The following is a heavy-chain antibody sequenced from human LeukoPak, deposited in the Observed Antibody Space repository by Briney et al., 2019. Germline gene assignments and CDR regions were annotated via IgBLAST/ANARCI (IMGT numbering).Heavy chain of an antibody. D-gene: IGHD5-12*01. J-gene: IGHJ4*02. CDR3: STGNGYE. CDR1: GFTFSDAW. V-gene: IGHV3-15*01. CDR2: IKSKTDGGTM. Sequence: KPGGSLRLSCTASGFTFSDAWMTWVRQAPGKGLEWVGRIKSKTDGGTMDYAAPVKGRFTISRDDSKNILSLQMNSLKTEDTAMYYCSTGNGYEWGQGTLVTVSS.